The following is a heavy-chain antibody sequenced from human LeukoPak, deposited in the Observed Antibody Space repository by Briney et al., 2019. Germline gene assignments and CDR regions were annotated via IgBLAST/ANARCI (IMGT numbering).Heavy chain of an antibody. Sequence: PSETLSLTCTVSGGSLNSYYWSWIRQPPGKGLEWISYIYYSGSTSYNPSLKSRVTISVDTSKNQFSLKLNSVTAADTAMYYCARLFHPALSGNYPFDYWGQGTLVTVSS. CDR1: GGSLNSYY. D-gene: IGHD1-26*01. CDR3: ARLFHPALSGNYPFDY. V-gene: IGHV4-59*01. CDR2: IYYSGST. J-gene: IGHJ4*02.